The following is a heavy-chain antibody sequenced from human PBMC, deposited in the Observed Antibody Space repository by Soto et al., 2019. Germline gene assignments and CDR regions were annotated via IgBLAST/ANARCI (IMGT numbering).Heavy chain of an antibody. Sequence: QVQLQESGPGLVKPSETLSLTCTVSGGSISSYSWSWIRQPPGKGLEWIGYIYYSGSTNYNPSLKSRVARSVDTSKNQFSLKLSSVAAADTAVYYCASLCSSTSCYDGYWGQGTLVTVSS. J-gene: IGHJ4*02. CDR3: ASLCSSTSCYDGY. D-gene: IGHD2-2*01. CDR1: GGSISSYS. V-gene: IGHV4-59*01. CDR2: IYYSGST.